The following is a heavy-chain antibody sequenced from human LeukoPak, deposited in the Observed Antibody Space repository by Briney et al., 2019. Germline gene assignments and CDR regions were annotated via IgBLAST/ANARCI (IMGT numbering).Heavy chain of an antibody. CDR3: TRTPRSAGDYYDT. V-gene: IGHV3-49*02. D-gene: IGHD3-10*01. CDR2: IRSEDLGATT. J-gene: IGHJ3*02. Sequence: ESFIRSEDLGATTAYAASVTGRFTISRDDSKSITYLQMNSLRTEDTAVYYCTRTPRSAGDYYDTWGQGTMVTVSS.